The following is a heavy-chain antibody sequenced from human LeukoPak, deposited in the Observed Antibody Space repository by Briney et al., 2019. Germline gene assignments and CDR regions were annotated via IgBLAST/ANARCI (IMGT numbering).Heavy chain of an antibody. J-gene: IGHJ4*02. D-gene: IGHD3-10*01. CDR3: ARLSAMVRGPEDIFYFEY. CDR2: VSWNSGSI. V-gene: IGHV3-9*01. CDR1: GFSFRDFA. Sequence: GGSLRLSCAASGFSFRDFAVHWVRQVSGKGLEWVAGVSWNSGSIGYADSVRGRFTISRDIAKQSVFLRMNSLRDEDTAVYFCARLSAMVRGPEDIFYFEYWGLGTLVTVSS.